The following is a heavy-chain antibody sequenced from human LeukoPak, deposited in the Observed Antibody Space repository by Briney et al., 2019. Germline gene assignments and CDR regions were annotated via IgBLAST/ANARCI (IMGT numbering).Heavy chain of an antibody. CDR3: TTDLGTYYHGSQRLIPIDY. V-gene: IGHV3-73*01. D-gene: IGHD3-10*01. J-gene: IGHJ4*02. CDR1: GFTFSGSA. Sequence: GGSLRLSCAASGFTFSGSAMHWVRQASGKGLEWVGRIRSEANSYATAYAASVKGRFTISRDDSKNTAYLQMNSLKIEDTAVYYCTTDLGTYYHGSQRLIPIDYWGQGTLVTVSS. CDR2: IRSEANSYAT.